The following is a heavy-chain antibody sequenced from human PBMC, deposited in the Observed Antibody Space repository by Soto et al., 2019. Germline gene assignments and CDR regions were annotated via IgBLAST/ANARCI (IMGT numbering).Heavy chain of an antibody. J-gene: IGHJ6*02. CDR1: GYTFTTYG. V-gene: IGHV1-18*01. CDR3: AREGEMPYYYYGLDV. D-gene: IGHD3-16*01. CDR2: ISGYNGHT. Sequence: QVQLVQSGAEVRKPGASVKVSCKASGYTFTTYGISWVRQAPGQGLEWMGWISGYNGHTKYAQKFQGRVTMTTDTSXGTVYMDQRSLRSDDTAVYYCAREGEMPYYYYGLDVWGQGTTVTVSS.